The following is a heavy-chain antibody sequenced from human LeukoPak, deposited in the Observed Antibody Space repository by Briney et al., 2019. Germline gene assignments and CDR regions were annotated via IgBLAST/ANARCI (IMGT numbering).Heavy chain of an antibody. D-gene: IGHD3-10*01. CDR3: ARGTYYYYYMDV. CDR1: GFTFSSYA. Sequence: GGSLRLSCAASGFTFSSYAMHWVRQAPGKGLEYVSAISSNGGSTYYANSVKGRFTISRDNSKNTLYLQMNSLRAEDTAVYYCARGTYYYYYMDVWGKGTTVTVSS. V-gene: IGHV3-64*01. CDR2: ISSNGGST. J-gene: IGHJ6*03.